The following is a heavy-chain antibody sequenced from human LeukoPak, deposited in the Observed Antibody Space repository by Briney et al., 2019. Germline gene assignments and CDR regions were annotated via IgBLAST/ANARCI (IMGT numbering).Heavy chain of an antibody. CDR3: ARERPYYYYMDV. J-gene: IGHJ6*03. V-gene: IGHV4-39*07. CDR1: GGSISSSSYY. CDR2: INHSGST. Sequence: PSETLSLTCTVSGGSISSSSYYWGWIRQPPGKGLEWIGEINHSGSTNYNPSLKSRVTISVDTSKNQFSLKLSSVTAADTAVYYCARERPYYYYMDVWGKGTTVTVSS.